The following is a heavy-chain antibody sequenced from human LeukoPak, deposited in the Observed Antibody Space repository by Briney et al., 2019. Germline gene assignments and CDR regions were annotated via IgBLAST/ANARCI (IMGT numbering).Heavy chain of an antibody. V-gene: IGHV4-39*01. D-gene: IGHD6-13*01. CDR2: IYYSGST. Sequence: SETLSLTCTVSGGSISSSSYYWGWIRQPPGKGLEWIGSIYYSGSTNYNPSLKSRVTISVDTSKNQFSLKLSSVTAADTAVYYCARQRRPAGLGYYYYGMDVWGQGTTVTVSS. CDR1: GGSISSSSYY. CDR3: ARQRRPAGLGYYYYGMDV. J-gene: IGHJ6*02.